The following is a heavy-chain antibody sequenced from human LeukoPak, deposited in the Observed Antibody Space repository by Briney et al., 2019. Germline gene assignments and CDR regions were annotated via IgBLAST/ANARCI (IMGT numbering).Heavy chain of an antibody. Sequence: PGGSLRLSCAASGFTFDDYAMHWVRQAPGKGLEWVSGISWNSGNIGYADSVKGRFTISRDNAKNSLYLQMNSLRAEDTALYYCAKAQFVSTAAPDYYYGMDVWGQGTTVTVSS. CDR1: GFTFDDYA. CDR3: AKAQFVSTAAPDYYYGMDV. V-gene: IGHV3-9*01. CDR2: ISWNSGNI. J-gene: IGHJ6*02. D-gene: IGHD5-18*01.